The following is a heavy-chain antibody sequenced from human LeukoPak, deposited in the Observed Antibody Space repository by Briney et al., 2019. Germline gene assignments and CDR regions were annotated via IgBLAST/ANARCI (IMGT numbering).Heavy chain of an antibody. CDR3: TKGSYYKNWFLP. J-gene: IGHJ5*02. V-gene: IGHV3-23*01. Sequence: GGALRLSCAASGFTFSSYAMSWVRQAPGKGLEWVSAISGSGGSTYYADSVKGRFTISRDNSKNTLYLQMNSLRAEDAAVYYCTKGSYYKNWFLPWGEGTLLSVSS. CDR2: ISGSGGST. D-gene: IGHD1-26*01. CDR1: GFTFSSYA.